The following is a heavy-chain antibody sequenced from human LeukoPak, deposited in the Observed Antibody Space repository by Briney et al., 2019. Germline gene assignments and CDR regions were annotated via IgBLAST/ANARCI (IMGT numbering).Heavy chain of an antibody. V-gene: IGHV3-66*01. CDR2: MYSGGST. CDR3: ARSYSNHLFGMDV. J-gene: IGHJ6*02. Sequence: GGSLRLSCAASGFTVSSYYMTWVRQAPGKGLEWVSVMYSGGSTYYADSVKGRVAIPRDNSQNTVFLQMNSVRVEDTAVYYRARSYSNHLFGMDVWGQGTAVTVSS. D-gene: IGHD4-11*01. CDR1: GFTVSSYY.